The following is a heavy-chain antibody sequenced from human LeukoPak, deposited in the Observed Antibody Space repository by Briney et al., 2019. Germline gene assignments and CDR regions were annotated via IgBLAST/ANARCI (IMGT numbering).Heavy chain of an antibody. Sequence: ASVKVSCKASGYTFTDYYMHWTRQAPGQGLEWMGIINPSGAGTNYAQRFQGRVTLTRDTSTTTLYMELSSLRSEDTAVYYCVRSYCAGDCQGRAYYFDYWGQGTLVTVSS. J-gene: IGHJ4*02. CDR1: GYTFTDYY. CDR2: INPSGAGT. V-gene: IGHV1-46*01. D-gene: IGHD2-21*01. CDR3: VRSYCAGDCQGRAYYFDY.